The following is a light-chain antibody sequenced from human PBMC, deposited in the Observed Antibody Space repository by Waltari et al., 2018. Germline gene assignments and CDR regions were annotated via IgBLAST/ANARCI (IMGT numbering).Light chain of an antibody. CDR2: DVS. J-gene: IGLJ2*01. Sequence: QSALTQPASVSGSPGQSIIISCTGTNSDVGGYNYVSWYQQRPGKAPKLIIYDVSNRPSGVSDRCAGSKSGNTASLTISGLQDDDEADYYCTSYASNSALVIFGGGTKVTVL. CDR1: NSDVGGYNY. V-gene: IGLV2-14*03. CDR3: TSYASNSALVI.